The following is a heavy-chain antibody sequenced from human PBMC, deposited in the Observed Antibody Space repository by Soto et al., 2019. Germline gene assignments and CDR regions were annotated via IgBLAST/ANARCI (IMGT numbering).Heavy chain of an antibody. V-gene: IGHV1-69*06. Sequence: SVKVSCKASGGTFSSYAISWVRQAPGQGLEWMGGIIPIFGTANYAQKFQGRVTITADKSTSTAYMELSSLRSEDTAVYYCARSGYVDTAMGVDYWGQGTLVTVSS. J-gene: IGHJ4*02. CDR3: ARSGYVDTAMGVDY. D-gene: IGHD5-18*01. CDR1: GGTFSSYA. CDR2: IIPIFGTA.